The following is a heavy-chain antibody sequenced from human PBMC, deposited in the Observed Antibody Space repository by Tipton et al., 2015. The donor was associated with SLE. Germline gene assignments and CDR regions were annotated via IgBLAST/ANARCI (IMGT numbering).Heavy chain of an antibody. J-gene: IGHJ4*02. CDR2: ISYDGSNK. V-gene: IGHV3-30*04. CDR1: GFTFSAYV. CDR3: ATGVAVAPDY. D-gene: IGHD6-19*01. Sequence: SLRLSCAASGFTFSAYVMHWVRQTPGKGLEWVAFISYDGSNKYYADSVKGRFTISRDNSKNTLYLQMNSLRTEDTAVFYCATGVAVAPDYWGQGTLVTVSS.